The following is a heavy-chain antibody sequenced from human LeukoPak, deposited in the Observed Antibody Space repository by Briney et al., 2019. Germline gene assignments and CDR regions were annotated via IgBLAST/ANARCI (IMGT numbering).Heavy chain of an antibody. J-gene: IGHJ4*02. CDR1: GYTFTSYG. CDR2: INAYNGNT. D-gene: IGHD3-22*01. Sequence: ASVKVSFKASGYTFTSYGISWVRQAPGQGLEWMGWINAYNGNTNYAQKLQGRVTMTTDTSTSTAYMELRSLRSDDTAVYYCARDHRRRGYYDSSGYYSYWGQGTLVTVSS. CDR3: ARDHRRRGYYDSSGYYSY. V-gene: IGHV1-18*01.